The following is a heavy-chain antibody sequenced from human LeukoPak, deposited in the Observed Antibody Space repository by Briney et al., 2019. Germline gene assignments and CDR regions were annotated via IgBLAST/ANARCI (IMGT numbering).Heavy chain of an antibody. V-gene: IGHV3-23*01. CDR1: GFTFSNYA. CDR3: ARARGVVVPAAIGNYGMDV. CDR2: ISGTGVST. Sequence: GGSLRLSCAASGFTFSNYAMAWVRQAPGKGLEWVSGISGTGVSTYYPDSVKGRFTISRDNSKNTLFLQMNSLRADDTAVYYCARARGVVVPAAIGNYGMDVWGQGTTVTVSS. J-gene: IGHJ6*02. D-gene: IGHD2-2*02.